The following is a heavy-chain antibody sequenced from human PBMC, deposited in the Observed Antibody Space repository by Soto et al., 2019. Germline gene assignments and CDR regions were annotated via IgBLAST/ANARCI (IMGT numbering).Heavy chain of an antibody. CDR1: GYTFRNYD. V-gene: IGHV1-18*01. CDR3: ARKGYIGNFGLDV. Sequence: QVQLVQSGAEVKRPGASVKVSCKASGYTFRNYDVAWVRRAPGHGLEWMGWISISKGKTYYQESLQGRVKMTMDTGTTTAYMEVRSLRSDDTAVYYCARKGYIGNFGLDVWGQVTTVTVAS. J-gene: IGHJ6*02. D-gene: IGHD5-12*01. CDR2: ISISKGKT.